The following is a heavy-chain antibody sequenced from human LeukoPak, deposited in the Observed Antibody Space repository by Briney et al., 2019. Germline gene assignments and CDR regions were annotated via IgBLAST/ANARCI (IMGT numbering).Heavy chain of an antibody. Sequence: GGSLRLSCAASGFTFTDYHMNWIRQAPGKGMEWVSVISGSGGTTYYADSVKGRFTISRDNFKNTLYLQMSSLRAEDTAVYYCARIYPRLAAAGNWGQGTLVTVSS. CDR2: ISGSGGTT. CDR3: ARIYPRLAAAGN. D-gene: IGHD6-13*01. V-gene: IGHV3-23*01. J-gene: IGHJ4*02. CDR1: GFTFTDYH.